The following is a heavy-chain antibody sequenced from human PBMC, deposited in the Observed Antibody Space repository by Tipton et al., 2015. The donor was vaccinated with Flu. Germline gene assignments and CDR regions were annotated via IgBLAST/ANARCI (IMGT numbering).Heavy chain of an antibody. CDR1: GFTFSSYG. Sequence: AVSGFTFSSYGMHWVRQAPGKGLEYVSAISGNGGSTYYANSVKGRFTISRDNSKNTLYLQMGSLRAEDMAVYYCARGFVLGWEQSLPQGGHYYGLDVWGQGTTVTVSS. CDR3: ARGFVLGWEQSLPQGGHYYGLDV. CDR2: ISGNGGST. J-gene: IGHJ6*02. V-gene: IGHV3-64*01. D-gene: IGHD1-26*01.